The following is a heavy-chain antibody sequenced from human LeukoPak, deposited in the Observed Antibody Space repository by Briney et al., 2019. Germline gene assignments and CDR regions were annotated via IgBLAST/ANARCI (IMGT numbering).Heavy chain of an antibody. J-gene: IGHJ4*02. D-gene: IGHD6-19*01. CDR3: AKVATSVAGYYCDY. CDR2: INTDGSST. Sequence: GGSLRLSCAASGFTFSSYGVHWVRQAPGKGLVWVSRINTDGSSTSYADSVKGRFTISRDNSKNTLYLQMNSLRAEDTAVYYCAKVATSVAGYYCDYWGQGTLVTVSS. CDR1: GFTFSSYG. V-gene: IGHV3-74*01.